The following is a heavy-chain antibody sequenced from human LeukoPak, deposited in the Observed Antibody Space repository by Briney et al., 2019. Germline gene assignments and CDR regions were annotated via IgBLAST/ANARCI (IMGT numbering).Heavy chain of an antibody. Sequence: GSSRLFRAASGFIFCYYAMRWVRQAPGKGLEWVSADRGSGSDTYDADSANDRSPIARDDSKNTLYLQFNSLRDEDTAIYYCAKTSSTDSAYDSPFDYWGQGALVSVPS. CDR3: AKTSSTDSAYDSPFDY. CDR1: GFIFCYYA. V-gene: IGHV3-23*01. D-gene: IGHD5-12*01. J-gene: IGHJ4*02. CDR2: DRGSGSDT.